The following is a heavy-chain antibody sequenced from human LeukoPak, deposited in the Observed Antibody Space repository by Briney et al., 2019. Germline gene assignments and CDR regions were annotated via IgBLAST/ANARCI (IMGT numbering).Heavy chain of an antibody. D-gene: IGHD3-10*01. CDR1: GGSFSGYF. V-gene: IGHV4-34*01. CDR2: INHSGST. Sequence: SETLSLTCAVYGGSFSGYFWSWIRQPPGKGLEWIGEINHSGSTNYNPSLKSRVTISLDTFKNQFSLKLSSFTAADTAVYYCSRARPHFGWGGYYTYGGKGPLVTVSS. J-gene: IGHJ4*02. CDR3: SRARPHFGWGGYYTY.